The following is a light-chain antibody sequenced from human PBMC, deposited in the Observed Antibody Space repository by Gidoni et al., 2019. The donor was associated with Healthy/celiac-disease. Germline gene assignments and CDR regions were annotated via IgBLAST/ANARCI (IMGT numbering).Light chain of an antibody. CDR1: SSDVGKFDH. J-gene: IGLJ3*02. V-gene: IGLV2-11*01. Sequence: SALTPPRSVSGSHGQSVTISCTGTSSDVGKFDHVSWYLQRPGQVPKLMIYDVFKRPSGVPDRFSGSRSGNTASLTISGLQADDEGEYYCCAYAGSYTLVFGGGTELTVL. CDR3: CAYAGSYTLV. CDR2: DVF.